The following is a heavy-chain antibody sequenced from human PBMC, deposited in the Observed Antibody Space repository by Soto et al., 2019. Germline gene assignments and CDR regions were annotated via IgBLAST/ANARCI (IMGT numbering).Heavy chain of an antibody. CDR3: AKGGDILTGYYTGAFDI. J-gene: IGHJ3*02. CDR2: ISWNSGSI. D-gene: IGHD3-9*01. Sequence: PGGSLRLSCAASGFTFDDYAMHWVRQAPGKGLEWVSGISWNSGSIGYADSVKGRFTISRDNAKNSLYLQMNSLRAEGTALYYCAKGGDILTGYYTGAFDIWGQGTMVTVSS. CDR1: GFTFDDYA. V-gene: IGHV3-9*01.